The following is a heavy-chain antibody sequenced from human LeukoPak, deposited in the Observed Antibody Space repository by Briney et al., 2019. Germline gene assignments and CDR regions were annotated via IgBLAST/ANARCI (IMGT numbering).Heavy chain of an antibody. Sequence: ASVKVSCKASGYTFTSSGISWVRQAPGQGLEWMGWISAYNGDTNYAQKFQGRVTVTTDTSTSTAYMELRSLRSDDTAVYYCARAVTPHFDYWGQGTLVTVSS. D-gene: IGHD4-17*01. CDR2: ISAYNGDT. V-gene: IGHV1-18*01. CDR1: GYTFTSSG. J-gene: IGHJ4*02. CDR3: ARAVTPHFDY.